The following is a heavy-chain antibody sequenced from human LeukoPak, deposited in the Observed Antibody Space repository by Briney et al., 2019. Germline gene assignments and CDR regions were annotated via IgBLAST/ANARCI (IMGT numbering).Heavy chain of an antibody. J-gene: IGHJ3*02. D-gene: IGHD3-22*01. V-gene: IGHV4-59*08. Sequence: PSETLSLTCTVSGDSISSYYWSWMRQTPVKGLEWIGCIHISGTTIYNPSLKSRVTISVDTSKNQFSLKLSSVTAADTAVYYCARHDSSGYYYGGAFDIWGQGTMVTVSS. CDR2: IHISGTT. CDR1: GDSISSYY. CDR3: ARHDSSGYYYGGAFDI.